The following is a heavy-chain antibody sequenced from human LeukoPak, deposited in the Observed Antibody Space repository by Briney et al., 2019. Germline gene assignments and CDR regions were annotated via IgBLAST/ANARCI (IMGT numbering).Heavy chain of an antibody. D-gene: IGHD2-2*01. V-gene: IGHV1-2*04. CDR3: TRECSSTSCYGLDI. Sequence: GASVKLSCTASGYTFTGYYMHWVRQAPGQGLEWMGWINPNGGGTNYAQTFQGWVTMTRDTSISTAYLELCRLRSDDTAVYYCTRECSSTSCYGLDIWGQGTMGTGSS. CDR1: GYTFTGYY. J-gene: IGHJ3*02. CDR2: INPNGGGT.